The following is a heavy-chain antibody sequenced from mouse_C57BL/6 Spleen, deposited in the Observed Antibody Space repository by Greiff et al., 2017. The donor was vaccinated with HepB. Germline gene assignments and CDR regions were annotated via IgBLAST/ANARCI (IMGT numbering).Heavy chain of an antibody. CDR2: VRNKANGYTT. D-gene: IGHD1-1*01. Sequence: EVQLVESGGGLVQPGGSLSLSCAASGFTFTDYYMSWVRQPPGKALEWLGFVRNKANGYTTEYSASVKGRFTISRDNSQSILYLQMNALRAEDSATYYCARGPKEGYYGSRAMDYWGQGTSVTVSS. CDR3: ARGPKEGYYGSRAMDY. J-gene: IGHJ4*01. V-gene: IGHV7-3*01. CDR1: GFTFTDYY.